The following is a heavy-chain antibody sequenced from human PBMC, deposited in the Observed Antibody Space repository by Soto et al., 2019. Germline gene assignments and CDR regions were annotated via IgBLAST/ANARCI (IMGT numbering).Heavy chain of an antibody. Sequence: SETLSLTWTVSGGSISSYYWSWIRQPPGKGLEWIGYIYYSGSTNYNPSLKSRVTISVDTSKNPFSLKLSSVTAADTAVYYCARTGEQSPWAFDILGQGTMVTVSS. J-gene: IGHJ3*02. CDR3: ARTGEQSPWAFDI. D-gene: IGHD3-16*01. CDR2: IYYSGST. V-gene: IGHV4-59*01. CDR1: GGSISSYY.